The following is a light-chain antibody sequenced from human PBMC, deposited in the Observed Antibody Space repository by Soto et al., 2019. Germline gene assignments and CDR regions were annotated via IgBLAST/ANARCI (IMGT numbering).Light chain of an antibody. V-gene: IGLV2-14*01. CDR2: EVS. CDR1: ASDVGDCNF. J-gene: IGLJ3*02. CDR3: AAWDDSLSGWV. Sequence: QSALTQPASVSGSPGQSVTISCTGTASDVGDCNFVSCYQQHPGKAPKLMISEVSDRPSGVSNRFSGSKSGNTASLTISGLQAEDEADYYCAAWDDSLSGWVFGGGTKLTVL.